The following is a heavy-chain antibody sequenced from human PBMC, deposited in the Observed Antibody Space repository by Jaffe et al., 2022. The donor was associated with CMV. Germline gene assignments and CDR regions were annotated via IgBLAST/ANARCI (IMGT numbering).Heavy chain of an antibody. J-gene: IGHJ6*03. Sequence: EVQLVETGGGLIQPGGSLRLSCAASGFTVSSNSMSWVRQAPGKGLEWVSFIYSGGTTYYADSVKGRFTVSRDNSKNTLHLQMNSLRAEDTAVYYCAREEEYRSSSSLFSHYYYYYMDVWGTGTTVTVSS. CDR3: AREEEYRSSSSLFSHYYYYYMDV. V-gene: IGHV3-53*02. CDR2: IYSGGTT. D-gene: IGHD2-21*01. CDR1: GFTVSSNS.